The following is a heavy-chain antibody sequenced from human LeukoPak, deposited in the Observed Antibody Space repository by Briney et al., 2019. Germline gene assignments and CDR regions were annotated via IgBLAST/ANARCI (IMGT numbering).Heavy chain of an antibody. V-gene: IGHV3-23*01. Sequence: GGSLRLSCAASGFTFSSYAMSWVRQAPGKGLEWVSAISGSGGSTYYADSVKGRFTISRDNSKNTLYLQMNSLRAEDTAVYYCAKDLGHYCSSTSCYIWDYWGQGTLVTVSS. CDR3: AKDLGHYCSSTSCYIWDY. J-gene: IGHJ4*02. CDR1: GFTFSSYA. CDR2: ISGSGGST. D-gene: IGHD2-2*02.